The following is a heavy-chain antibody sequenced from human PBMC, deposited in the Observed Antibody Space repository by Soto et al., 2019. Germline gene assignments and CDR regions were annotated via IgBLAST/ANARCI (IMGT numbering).Heavy chain of an antibody. CDR2: ISYDGSNK. V-gene: IGHV3-30*18. J-gene: IGHJ4*02. Sequence: QVQLVESGGGVVQPGRSLRLSCAASGFTFSSYGMHWVRQAPGKGLEWVAVISYDGSNKYYADSVKGRFTISRDNSKNTLYLQMNSLRAEDTAVYYCAKDPYGGYVEDYFDYWGQGTLVTVSS. CDR3: AKDPYGGYVEDYFDY. D-gene: IGHD5-12*01. CDR1: GFTFSSYG.